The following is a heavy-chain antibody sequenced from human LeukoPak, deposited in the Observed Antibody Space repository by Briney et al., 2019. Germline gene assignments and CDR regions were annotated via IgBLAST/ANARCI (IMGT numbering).Heavy chain of an antibody. J-gene: IGHJ4*02. CDR1: GFIFTTAW. CDR2: IKSEGAV. CDR3: VIDDYYDYSGTREADYFDY. Sequence: GGSLRLSCGASGFIFTTAWMSWVRQAPGKGVEWVARIKSEGAVDYASPVKGRLTISKDYSKNTLYLQMNSLKVEDTAVHYCVIDDYYDYSGTREADYFDYWGQGTLVTVSS. V-gene: IGHV3-15*01. D-gene: IGHD3-22*01.